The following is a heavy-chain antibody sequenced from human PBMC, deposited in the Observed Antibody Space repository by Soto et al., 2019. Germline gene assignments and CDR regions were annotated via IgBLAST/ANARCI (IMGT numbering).Heavy chain of an antibody. CDR2: INSDGRTT. CDR3: TRGTVAGASPHAY. V-gene: IGHV3-74*01. Sequence: PGGSLRLSCSASGFMFSSYWMHWVRQAPCKGLVYVSRINSDGRTTTYADSVKGRFTVSRDNAKNTLFLQMNSLRAEDTAVYYCTRGTVAGASPHAYWGQGTLVTVSS. CDR1: GFMFSSYW. J-gene: IGHJ4*02. D-gene: IGHD6-19*01.